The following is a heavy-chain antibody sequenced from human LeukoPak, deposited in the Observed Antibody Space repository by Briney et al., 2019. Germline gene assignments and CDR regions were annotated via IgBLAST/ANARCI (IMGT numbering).Heavy chain of an antibody. V-gene: IGHV1-2*02. Sequence: ASVKVSCKASGYTFTGYNIHWVRQAPGQGLEWMGWINPNSGGTSYAQTFQGRVTMTRDTSINTAYMELSRLTSDDTAVYYCARSEQFPYYMDVWGKGTTVTVSS. D-gene: IGHD6-19*01. CDR3: ARSEQFPYYMDV. CDR2: INPNSGGT. J-gene: IGHJ6*03. CDR1: GYTFTGYN.